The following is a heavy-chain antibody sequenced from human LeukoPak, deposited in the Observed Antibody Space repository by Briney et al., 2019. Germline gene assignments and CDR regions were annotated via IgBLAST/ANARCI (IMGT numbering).Heavy chain of an antibody. D-gene: IGHD3-16*01. Sequence: ASVKVPCKASGGTFSSYAISWVRQAPGQGLEWMGWMNPNSGNTGYAQKFQGRVTITRNTSISTAYMELSSLRSEDTAVYYCARRGSRWPGPAAFDIWGQGTMVTVSS. CDR3: ARRGSRWPGPAAFDI. J-gene: IGHJ3*02. V-gene: IGHV1-8*03. CDR2: MNPNSGNT. CDR1: GGTFSSYA.